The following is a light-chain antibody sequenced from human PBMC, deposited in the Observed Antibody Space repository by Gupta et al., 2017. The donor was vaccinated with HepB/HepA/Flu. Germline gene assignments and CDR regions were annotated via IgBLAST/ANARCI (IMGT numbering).Light chain of an antibody. J-gene: IGLJ2*01. CDR1: SSDVGGYNY. CDR3: SSYTRSSTRV. V-gene: IGLV2-14*03. Sequence: QPAWTKPASGSGSLGQQFTIPCTGTSSDVGGYNYFSWYQQHPGKAPKVMIYDVSNRPPGVSCRFSGSKSGNTASLTISGLRAEDDADYYCSSYTRSSTRVFGGGTKLTVL. CDR2: DVS.